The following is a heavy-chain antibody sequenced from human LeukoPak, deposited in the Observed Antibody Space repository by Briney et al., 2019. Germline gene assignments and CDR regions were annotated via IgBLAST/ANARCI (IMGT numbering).Heavy chain of an antibody. CDR2: LSGSGDKT. J-gene: IGHJ6*02. D-gene: IGHD1-26*01. CDR3: AAERGGSYFDYYYYGMDV. Sequence: GGSLRLSCAASGFTFSSYAMSWVRQAPGKGLEWVSALSGSGDKTFYADSVKGRFTISRDNAKNSLYLQMNSLRAEDTAVYYCAAERGGSYFDYYYYGMDVWGQGTTVTVSS. V-gene: IGHV3-23*01. CDR1: GFTFSSYA.